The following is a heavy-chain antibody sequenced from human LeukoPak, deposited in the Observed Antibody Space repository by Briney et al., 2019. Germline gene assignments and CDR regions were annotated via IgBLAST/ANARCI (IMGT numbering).Heavy chain of an antibody. Sequence: DSVKGRFTISRDNSKDTVYLQMNRLRAEDTAVYYCARGVAVITGGSSFFDYWGQGTLVTVSS. V-gene: IGHV3-30*07. J-gene: IGHJ4*02. D-gene: IGHD3-22*01. CDR3: ARGVAVITGGSSFFDY.